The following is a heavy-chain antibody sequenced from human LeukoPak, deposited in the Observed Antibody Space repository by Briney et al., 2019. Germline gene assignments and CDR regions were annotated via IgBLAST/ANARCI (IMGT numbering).Heavy chain of an antibody. D-gene: IGHD3-22*01. CDR3: ARVSRGPHPYYYDSSGYMDY. Sequence: PGGSLRLSCAASGFTFSTYTMNWVRQAPGKGLEWVSSITTFSGYIYYADSVKGRFSISTNNAKNSLYLQMDSLRAEDTAVYYCARVSRGPHPYYYDSSGYMDYWGQGTLVTVSS. V-gene: IGHV3-21*01. CDR1: GFTFSTYT. CDR2: ITTFSGYI. J-gene: IGHJ4*02.